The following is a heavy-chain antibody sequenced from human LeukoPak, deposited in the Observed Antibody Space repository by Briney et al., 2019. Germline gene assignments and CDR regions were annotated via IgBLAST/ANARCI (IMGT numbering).Heavy chain of an antibody. CDR2: IKQDGSEK. D-gene: IGHD1-26*01. V-gene: IGHV3-7*01. CDR1: GFTFSSYW. J-gene: IGHJ4*02. Sequence: GGSLRLSCAASGFTFSSYWMSWVRQAPGKGLEWVANIKQDGSEKYYVDSVKGRFTISRDNAKNSLYLQMNSLRAEDTAVYYCARRGSYGSYYFDYWGQETLVTVSS. CDR3: ARRGSYGSYYFDY.